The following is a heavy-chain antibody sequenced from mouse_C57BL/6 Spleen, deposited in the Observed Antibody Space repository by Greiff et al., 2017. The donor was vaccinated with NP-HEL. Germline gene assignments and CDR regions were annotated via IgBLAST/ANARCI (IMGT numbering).Heavy chain of an antibody. CDR3: ARESTTVVATYYFDY. D-gene: IGHD1-1*01. J-gene: IGHJ2*01. Sequence: EVHLVESGGGLVKPGGSLKLSCAASGFTFSDYGMHWVRQAPEKGLEWVAYISSGSSTIYYADTVKGRFTISRDNAKNNLFLQMTSLRSEDTAMYYCARESTTVVATYYFDYWGQGTTLTVSS. V-gene: IGHV5-17*01. CDR1: GFTFSDYG. CDR2: ISSGSSTI.